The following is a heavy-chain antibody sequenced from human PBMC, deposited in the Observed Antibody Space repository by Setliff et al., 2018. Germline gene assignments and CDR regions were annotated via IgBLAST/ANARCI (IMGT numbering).Heavy chain of an antibody. J-gene: IGHJ4*02. CDR3: VASPSNKNGHFEY. CDR1: GFTFKTYE. Sequence: GGSLRLSCEASGFTFKTYEMIWVRQAPGKGLERVATLSDDGSNEFYADSVLGRFTISRDNIKNTAFLQMNSLRADDTAMYYCVASPSNKNGHFEYWGQGTLVTVSS. CDR2: LSDDGSNE. V-gene: IGHV3-30*03.